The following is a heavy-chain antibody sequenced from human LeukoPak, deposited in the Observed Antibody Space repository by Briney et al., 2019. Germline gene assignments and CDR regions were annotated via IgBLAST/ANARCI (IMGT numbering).Heavy chain of an antibody. CDR3: ARAPSSCQLPYCYVTDY. Sequence: GASVKVSCKASGYTFTSYGISWVRQAPGQGLEWMGGIIPIFGTANYAQKFQGRVTMTTDPSTGTAYMELRSLSSDDTAVYYCARAPSSCQLPYCYVTDYWGQGTLVTVSS. D-gene: IGHD2-2*02. V-gene: IGHV1-18*01. CDR2: IIPIFGTA. J-gene: IGHJ4*02. CDR1: GYTFTSYG.